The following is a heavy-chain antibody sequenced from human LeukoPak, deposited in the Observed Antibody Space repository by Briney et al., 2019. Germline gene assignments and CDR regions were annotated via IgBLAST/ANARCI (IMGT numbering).Heavy chain of an antibody. CDR1: GYIFTNYW. CDR2: IYPGDSDT. J-gene: IGHJ4*02. V-gene: IGHV5-51*01. D-gene: IGHD2-21*01. CDR3: ARSWGGEWYYFDY. Sequence: GESLKISCQVSGYIFTNYWIGWQRQMPGKGLESMGIIYPGDSDTAYSPSFQGQVTISVDKSMSTVYLHWSSLTASDTAMYYCARSWGGEWYYFDYWGQGTLVTVSS.